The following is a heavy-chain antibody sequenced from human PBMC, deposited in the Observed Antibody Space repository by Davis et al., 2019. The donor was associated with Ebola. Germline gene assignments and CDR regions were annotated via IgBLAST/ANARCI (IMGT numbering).Heavy chain of an antibody. CDR3: TNDIAAVSDY. V-gene: IGHV3-11*01. CDR2: ISSSGSTI. D-gene: IGHD6-13*01. CDR1: GFTFSDYY. J-gene: IGHJ4*02. Sequence: GESLKISCAASGFTFSDYYMSWIRQAPGKGLEWVSYISSSGSTIYYADSVKGRFTISRDNAKNSLYLQMNSLRAEDTAVYYCTNDIAAVSDYWGQGTLVTVSS.